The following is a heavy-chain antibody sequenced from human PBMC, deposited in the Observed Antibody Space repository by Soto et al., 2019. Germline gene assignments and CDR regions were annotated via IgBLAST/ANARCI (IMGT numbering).Heavy chain of an antibody. Sequence: SVKVSCKASGGTSNNYPITWVRQAPGEGLEWMGGSIPIFGTANYAQKFQGRVTISVDESTSTAYMELSSLRSEDTAVYYCARGRGYSGDDHYYYFDMDVWGQGTTVTVSS. CDR2: SIPIFGTA. D-gene: IGHD5-12*01. CDR1: GGTSNNYP. V-gene: IGHV1-69*13. CDR3: ARGRGYSGDDHYYYFDMDV. J-gene: IGHJ6*02.